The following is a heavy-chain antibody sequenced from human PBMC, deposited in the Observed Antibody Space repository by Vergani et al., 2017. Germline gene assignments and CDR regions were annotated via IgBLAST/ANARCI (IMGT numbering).Heavy chain of an antibody. CDR3: ARPASSGSYSAPFDY. D-gene: IGHD1-26*01. CDR1: GYSFTSYW. V-gene: IGHV5-10-1*01. J-gene: IGHJ4*02. Sequence: EVQLVQSGAEVKKPGESLRISCKGSGYSFTSYWISWVRQMPGKGLEWMGRIDPSDSYTNYSPSFQGHVTISADKSISTAYLQWSSLKASDTAMSYCARPASSGSYSAPFDYWGQGTLVTVSS. CDR2: IDPSDSYT.